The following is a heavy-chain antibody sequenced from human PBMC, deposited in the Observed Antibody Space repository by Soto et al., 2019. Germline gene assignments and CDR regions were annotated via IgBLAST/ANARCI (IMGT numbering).Heavy chain of an antibody. Sequence: SETLSLTCSISGDSISSSSSDWGWIRQPPGKGLEWIGSVYYAGNTYYNPSLNSRVTISVDTSKNHFSLKMDSVTAADTAVYYCARTTVTTRPGNWFDPWGQGALVTVSS. D-gene: IGHD4-17*01. CDR1: GDSISSSSSD. J-gene: IGHJ5*02. CDR2: VYYAGNT. CDR3: ARTTVTTRPGNWFDP. V-gene: IGHV4-39*02.